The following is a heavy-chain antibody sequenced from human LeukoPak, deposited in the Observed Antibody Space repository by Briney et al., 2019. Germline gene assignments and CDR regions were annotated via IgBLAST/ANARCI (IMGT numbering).Heavy chain of an antibody. CDR1: GYTLTELS. CDR2: FDPEDGET. D-gene: IGHD4-17*01. CDR3: ATGPGGDYAPNWFDP. Sequence: ASVKVSCKVSGYTLTELSMHWVRQAPGKGLEWMGGFDPEDGETIYAQKFQGRVTMTEDTSTDTAYMGLSSLRSEDTAVYYCATGPGGDYAPNWFDPWGQGTLVTVSS. J-gene: IGHJ5*02. V-gene: IGHV1-24*01.